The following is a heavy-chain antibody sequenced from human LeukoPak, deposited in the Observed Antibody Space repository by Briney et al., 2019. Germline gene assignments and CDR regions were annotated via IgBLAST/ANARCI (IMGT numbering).Heavy chain of an antibody. CDR2: IFPGDSDT. CDR1: GYSFTTFW. V-gene: IGHV5-51*01. D-gene: IGHD3-3*01. Sequence: GESLKISCKGSGYSFTTFWIGWVRQMPGKGLEWMGVIFPGDSDTRYSPSFQGQVTISADKSINTAYLQWSSLKASDSAMYYCARQGFSEYYYGMDVWGQGTTVTVSS. CDR3: ARQGFSEYYYGMDV. J-gene: IGHJ6*02.